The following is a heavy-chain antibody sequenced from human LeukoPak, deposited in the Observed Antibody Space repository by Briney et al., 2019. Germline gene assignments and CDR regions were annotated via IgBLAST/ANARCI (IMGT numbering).Heavy chain of an antibody. CDR1: GFTFSSYA. Sequence: GRSLRLSCAASGFTFSSYAMHWVRQAPGKGLEWVAVISYDGSNKYYADSVKGRFTISRDNSKNTLYLQMNSLRAEDTAVYYCARDPGIVGATAFDYWGQGTLVTVSS. CDR3: ARDPGIVGATAFDY. V-gene: IGHV3-30-3*01. J-gene: IGHJ4*02. CDR2: ISYDGSNK. D-gene: IGHD1-26*01.